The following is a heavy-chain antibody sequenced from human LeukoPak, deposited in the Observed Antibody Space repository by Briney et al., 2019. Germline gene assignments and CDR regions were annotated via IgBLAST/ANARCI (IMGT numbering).Heavy chain of an antibody. D-gene: IGHD3-22*01. CDR2: TYYSGST. CDR3: ARPYYYDSRIDP. CDR1: GGSISSGDYY. Sequence: SQTLSLTCTFSGGSISSGDYYWSWIRQPPGKGLEWIGYTYYSGSTYYNPSLKNRVSISVDTSKNQFSLNLSSVTAADTAVYYCARPYYYDSRIDPWGQGTLVTVSS. V-gene: IGHV4-30-4*01. J-gene: IGHJ5*02.